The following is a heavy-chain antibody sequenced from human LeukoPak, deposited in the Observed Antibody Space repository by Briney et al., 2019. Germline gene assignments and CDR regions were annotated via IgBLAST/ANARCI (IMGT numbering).Heavy chain of an antibody. CDR1: GYTFTGYY. CDR2: INPNSGGT. Sequence: ASVTVSCKASGYTFTGYYMHWVRQAPGQGIEWMGWINPNSGGTNYVQKFQGRVTMTRDTSISTAYMELSRLRSDDTAVYYCARAHALIVVVPATSHYYGMDVWGQGTTVTVSS. V-gene: IGHV1-2*02. J-gene: IGHJ6*02. D-gene: IGHD2-2*01. CDR3: ARAHALIVVVPATSHYYGMDV.